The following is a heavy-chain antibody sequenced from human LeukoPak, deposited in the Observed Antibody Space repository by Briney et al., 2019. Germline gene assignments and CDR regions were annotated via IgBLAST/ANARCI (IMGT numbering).Heavy chain of an antibody. CDR1: GYTFTSYD. CDR2: MNPNSGNT. CDR3: ASAIFPYGWFDP. V-gene: IGHV1-8*01. D-gene: IGHD3-3*01. Sequence: RASVKVSCKASGYTFTSYDINWVRQATGQGLEWMGWMNPNSGNTGYAQKFQGRVTMTRNTSISTAYVELSSLRSEGTAVYYCASAIFPYGWFDPWGQGTLVTVSS. J-gene: IGHJ5*02.